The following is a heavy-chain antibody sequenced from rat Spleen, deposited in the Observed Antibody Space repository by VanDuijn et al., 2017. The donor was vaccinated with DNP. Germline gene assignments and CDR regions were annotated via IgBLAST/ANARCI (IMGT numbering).Heavy chain of an antibody. J-gene: IGHJ3*01. CDR1: GFTFSNYY. D-gene: IGHD1-10*01. CDR2: VSTSGTRT. CDR3: ARHDNFDWFAY. Sequence: EVQLVESGGGLVQPGKSLKLSCAASGFTFSNYYMAWVRQAPKKGLEWVATVSTSGTRTYYPDSVQGRFTNSRDDAKSSLYLQMNSLKSEDTATYYCARHDNFDWFAYWGQGTLVTVSS. V-gene: IGHV5-25*01.